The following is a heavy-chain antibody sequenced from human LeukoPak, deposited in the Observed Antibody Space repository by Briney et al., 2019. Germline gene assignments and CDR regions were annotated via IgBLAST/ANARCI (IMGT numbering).Heavy chain of an antibody. CDR2: ISGSGGST. CDR1: GFTFSSYA. V-gene: IGHV3-23*01. CDR3: ARDLSRGTTFDY. D-gene: IGHD1-1*01. J-gene: IGHJ4*02. Sequence: PGGSLRLSCAASGFTFSSYAMSWVRQAPGKGLEWVSAISGSGGSTYYADSVKGRFTISRDNSKNTLYLQMNSLRAEDTAVYYCARDLSRGTTFDYWGQGTLVTVSS.